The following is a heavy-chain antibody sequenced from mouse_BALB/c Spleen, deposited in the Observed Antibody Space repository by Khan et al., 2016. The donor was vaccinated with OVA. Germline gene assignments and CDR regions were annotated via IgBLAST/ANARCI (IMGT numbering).Heavy chain of an antibody. CDR3: ARTARIKY. CDR2: ISYSGST. J-gene: IGHJ2*01. D-gene: IGHD3-3*01. V-gene: IGHV3-2*02. CDR1: GYSITSGYG. Sequence: EVQLQESGPGLVKPSQSLSLTCTVTGYSITSGYGWNCIRQFPGNKLEWMVYISYSGSTNYNPSLKSRISITRDTSKNQFFLQLNSVTTEDTATYYCARTARIKYWGQGTTLTVSS.